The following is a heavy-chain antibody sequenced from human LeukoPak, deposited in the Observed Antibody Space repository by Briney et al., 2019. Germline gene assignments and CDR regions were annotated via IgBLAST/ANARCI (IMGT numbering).Heavy chain of an antibody. CDR1: GDSMSSNYYY. Sequence: SETLSLTCTVSGDSMSSNYYYWGWIRQPPGKGLEWLGTVYFTGSPYYNPSLKSRVTISVDTSETQFSLTLSSVTAADTAVYFCARHLVVPATTYYYYYMDVWGKGTTVTVSS. CDR3: ARHLVVPATTYYYYYMDV. V-gene: IGHV4-39*01. D-gene: IGHD2-2*01. J-gene: IGHJ6*03. CDR2: VYFTGSP.